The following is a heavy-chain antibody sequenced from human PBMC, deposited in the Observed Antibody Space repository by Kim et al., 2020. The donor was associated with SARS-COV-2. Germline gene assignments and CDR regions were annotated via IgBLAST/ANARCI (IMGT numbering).Heavy chain of an antibody. J-gene: IGHJ5*02. CDR3: ASTGGYYYGSGSLEWFDH. V-gene: IGHV4-39*07. CDR2: IYYSGST. Sequence: SETLSLTCTVSGGSISSSSYYWGWIRQPPGKGLEWIGSIYYSGSTYYNPSLKSRVTISVDTSKNQFSLKLSSVTAAAAAVYYCASTGGYYYGSGSLEWFDHWGQGTLVTVSS. CDR1: GGSISSSSYY. D-gene: IGHD3-10*01.